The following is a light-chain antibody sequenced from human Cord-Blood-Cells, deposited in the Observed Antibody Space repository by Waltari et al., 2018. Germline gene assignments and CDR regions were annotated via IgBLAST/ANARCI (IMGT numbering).Light chain of an antibody. Sequence: DIQMTQSPSSPLAAAVDRVTITCRTSQSISSYLNWYQKKPGKAPKLLIYAASSLQSGVPSRFSGSGSGTDFTLTISSLQPEDFATYYCQQSYSTPYTFGQGTKLEIK. V-gene: IGKV1-39*01. CDR3: QQSYSTPYT. J-gene: IGKJ2*01. CDR1: QSISSY. CDR2: AAS.